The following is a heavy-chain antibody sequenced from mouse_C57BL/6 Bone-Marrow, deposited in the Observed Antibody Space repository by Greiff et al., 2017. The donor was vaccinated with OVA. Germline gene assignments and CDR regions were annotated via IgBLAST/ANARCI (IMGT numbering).Heavy chain of an antibody. Sequence: QVQLQQPGAELVKPGASVKMSCKASGYTFTSYWITWVKQRPGQGLEWIGDIYPGSGSTNYNEKFKSKATLTVDTSSSTAYMQLSSLTSEDSAVYYCARWGDLFITTVVGHYYAMDYWGQGTSVTVSS. D-gene: IGHD1-1*01. J-gene: IGHJ4*01. CDR1: GYTFTSYW. V-gene: IGHV1-55*01. CDR3: ARWGDLFITTVVGHYYAMDY. CDR2: IYPGSGST.